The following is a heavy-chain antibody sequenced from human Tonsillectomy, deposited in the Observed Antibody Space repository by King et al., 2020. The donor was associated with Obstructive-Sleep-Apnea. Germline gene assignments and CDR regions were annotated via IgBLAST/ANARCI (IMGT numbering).Heavy chain of an antibody. CDR2: IDWDDDK. J-gene: IGHJ4*02. CDR3: ARIKSQTGYSSSWYGYYFDY. V-gene: IGHV2-70*11. CDR1: GFSLSTSGMC. D-gene: IGHD6-13*01. Sequence: TLKESGPALVKPTQTLTLTCTFSGFSLSTSGMCVSWIRQPPGKALEWLARIDWDDDKYYSTSLKTRLNISKDTSQNQVVLTMTNMDPVDTATYYCARIKSQTGYSSSWYGYYFDYWGQGTLVTVSS.